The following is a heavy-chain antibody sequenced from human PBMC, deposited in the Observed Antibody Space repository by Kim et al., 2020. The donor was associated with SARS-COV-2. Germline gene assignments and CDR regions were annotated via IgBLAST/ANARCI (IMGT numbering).Heavy chain of an antibody. J-gene: IGHJ4*02. CDR3: AGRSLRDTCFFDY. Sequence: TYADTVRRRFTISRENAKNTLDRELNSLRAEDTAVYYCAGRSLRDTCFFDYWGQGTLVTVSS. D-gene: IGHD3-16*01. V-gene: IGHV3-74*01.